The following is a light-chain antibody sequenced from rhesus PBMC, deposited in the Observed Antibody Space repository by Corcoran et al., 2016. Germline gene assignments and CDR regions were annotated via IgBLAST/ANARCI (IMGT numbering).Light chain of an antibody. J-gene: IGKJ4*01. CDR3: QQYSGNPLT. CDR2: AAS. Sequence: DIQMTQSPSALSASVGDRVTISCRASQNIYRNLAWYQQKPGKPPKLLIYAASSLETGIPSRFSGSGSGTVFTLTIRSLQPEDSARYFCQQYSGNPLTFGGGTKVELK. V-gene: IGKV1S8*01. CDR1: QNIYRN.